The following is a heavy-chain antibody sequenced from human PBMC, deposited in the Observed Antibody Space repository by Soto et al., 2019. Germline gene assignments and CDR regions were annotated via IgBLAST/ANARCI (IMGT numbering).Heavy chain of an antibody. CDR2: ISYDGSNK. CDR1: GFTFSSYA. V-gene: IGHV3-30-3*01. Sequence: VGSLRLSCAASGFTFSSYAMNWVRQAPGKGLEWVAVISYDGSNKYYADSVKGRFTISRDNSKNTLYLQMNSLRAEDTAVYYCARDLKRSSGRRYYYYYGMAVWGQGPTVTFS. J-gene: IGHJ6*02. D-gene: IGHD3-10*01. CDR3: ARDLKRSSGRRYYYYYGMAV.